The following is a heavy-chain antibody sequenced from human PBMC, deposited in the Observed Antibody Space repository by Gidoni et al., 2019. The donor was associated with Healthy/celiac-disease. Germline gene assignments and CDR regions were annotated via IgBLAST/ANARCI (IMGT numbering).Heavy chain of an antibody. CDR1: GYTFTSYG. Sequence: QVQLVQSGAEVKKPGASVKVSCKASGYTFTSYGISWVRQAPGQGLEWMGGISAYNGNTNYAQKLQGRVTMNTDTSTSTAYMELRSLRSDDTAVYYCARDGVTIFGVVIISSGNWFDPWGQGTLVTVSS. CDR3: ARDGVTIFGVVIISSGNWFDP. D-gene: IGHD3-3*01. J-gene: IGHJ5*02. V-gene: IGHV1-18*04. CDR2: ISAYNGNT.